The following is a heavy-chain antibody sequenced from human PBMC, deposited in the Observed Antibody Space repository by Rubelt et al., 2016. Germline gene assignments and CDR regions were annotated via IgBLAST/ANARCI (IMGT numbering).Heavy chain of an antibody. D-gene: IGHD6-19*01. CDR2: IYYSGST. CDR3: ARREVSSGWYDY. J-gene: IGHJ4*02. Sequence: QLQLQESGPGLVKPSETLSLTCSVSGGSISSGNYYWGWIRQPPGKGLEWIGYIYYSGSTNYNPSLKSRVTISVDTSKNQFSLEVSSVTAADTAMYYCARREVSSGWYDYWGQGTLVTVSS. V-gene: IGHV4-61*05. CDR1: GGSISSGNYY.